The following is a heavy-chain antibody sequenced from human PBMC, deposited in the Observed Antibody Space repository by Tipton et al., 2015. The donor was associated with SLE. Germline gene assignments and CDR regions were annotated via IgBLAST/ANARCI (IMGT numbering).Heavy chain of an antibody. CDR2: IYYSGST. Sequence: TLSLTCTVSGGSISSSSYYWGWIRQPPGKGLEWIGSIYYSGSTYYNPSLKSRVTISVDTSKNQFSLKLSSVTAADTAVYYCARTGTVAGKNYWGQGTLVTVSS. J-gene: IGHJ4*02. V-gene: IGHV4-39*07. D-gene: IGHD6-19*01. CDR3: ARTGTVAGKNY. CDR1: GGSISSSSYY.